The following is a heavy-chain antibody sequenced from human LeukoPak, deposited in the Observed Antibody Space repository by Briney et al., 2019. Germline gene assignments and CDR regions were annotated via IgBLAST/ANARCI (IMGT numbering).Heavy chain of an antibody. CDR3: ARVFRGAVTSNWFDH. D-gene: IGHD3-3*01. CDR1: GASINGHY. CDR2: ISVSGST. Sequence: PSETLSLTCNVSGASINGHYWSWIRQSPGKGLGWIGDISVSGSTSYNPSLKSRVSMAFEASKTEFSLRLNSVTVAATAVYYCARVFRGAVTSNWFDHWGQGTLVTVSS. J-gene: IGHJ5*02. V-gene: IGHV4-59*11.